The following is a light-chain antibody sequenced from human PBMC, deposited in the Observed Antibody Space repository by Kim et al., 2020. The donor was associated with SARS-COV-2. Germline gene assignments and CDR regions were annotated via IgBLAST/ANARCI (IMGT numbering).Light chain of an antibody. Sequence: QPASISCRSWQGLVHSDGNTYFSWLQQRPGQPPRLLIYKVSNRFSGALDRFCGSGAGTDFSLNIRRVEAEDVDVYYCLQATQFPYTFAQVTKLEI. CDR3: LQATQFPYT. CDR2: KVS. CDR1: QGLVHSDGNTY. J-gene: IGKJ2*01. V-gene: IGKV2-24*01.